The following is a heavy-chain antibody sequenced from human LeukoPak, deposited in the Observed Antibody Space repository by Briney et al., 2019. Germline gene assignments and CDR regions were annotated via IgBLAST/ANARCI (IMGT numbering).Heavy chain of an antibody. D-gene: IGHD3-22*01. Sequence: SETLSLTCTVSGGSISSSSYYWGWIRQPPGKGLEWIGSIYYSGSTYYNPSLKSRVTISVDTSKNQFSLKLSSVTAADTAVYYCARGLEEPYYYDSSGYQNWFDPWGQGTLVTVSS. CDR2: IYYSGST. V-gene: IGHV4-39*07. J-gene: IGHJ5*02. CDR1: GGSISSSSYY. CDR3: ARGLEEPYYYDSSGYQNWFDP.